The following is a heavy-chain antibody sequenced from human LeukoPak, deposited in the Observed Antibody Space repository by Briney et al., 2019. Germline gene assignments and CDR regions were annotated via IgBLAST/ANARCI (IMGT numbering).Heavy chain of an antibody. CDR1: GGSFSGYY. J-gene: IGHJ4*02. V-gene: IGHV4-34*01. Sequence: ASETLSLTCAVYGGSFSGYYWSWIRQPPGKGLEWIGEINHSGSTNYNPSLKSRVTISVDTSKNQFSLKLSSVTAADTAVYYCARGGDYVWGSYRPSSGYYPCYFDYWGQGTLVTVSS. D-gene: IGHD3-16*02. CDR2: INHSGST. CDR3: ARGGDYVWGSYRPSSGYYPCYFDY.